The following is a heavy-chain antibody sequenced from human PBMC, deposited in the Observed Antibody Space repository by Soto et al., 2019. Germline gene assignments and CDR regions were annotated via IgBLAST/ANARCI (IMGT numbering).Heavy chain of an antibody. D-gene: IGHD2-15*01. J-gene: IGHJ5*02. CDR3: AKDVFSGGWYNYFDP. Sequence: ASVKGSCKASGGTFSSYAISWVRQAPGQGLEWMGGIIPIFGTANYAQKFQGRVTITADESTSTAYMELSSLRSEDTAVYYCAKDVFSGGWYNYFDPWGQGTLVTVSS. CDR2: IIPIFGTA. CDR1: GGTFSSYA. V-gene: IGHV1-69*13.